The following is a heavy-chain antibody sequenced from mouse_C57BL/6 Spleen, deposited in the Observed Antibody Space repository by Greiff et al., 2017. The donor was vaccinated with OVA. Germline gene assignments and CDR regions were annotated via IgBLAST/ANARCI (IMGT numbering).Heavy chain of an antibody. CDR2: INPYNGGT. V-gene: IGHV1-19*01. D-gene: IGHD1-1*01. CDR1: GYTFTDYY. Sequence: EVMLVESGPVLVKPGASVKMSCKASGYTFTDYYMNWVKQSHGKSLEWIGVINPYNGGTSYNQKFKGKATLTVDKSSSTAYMELNSLTSEDSAVYYCARSFITGYFDYWGQGTTLTVSS. CDR3: ARSFITGYFDY. J-gene: IGHJ2*01.